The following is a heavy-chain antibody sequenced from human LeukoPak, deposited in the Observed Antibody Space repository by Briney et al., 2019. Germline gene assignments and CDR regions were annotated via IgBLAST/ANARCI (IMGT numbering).Heavy chain of an antibody. J-gene: IGHJ4*02. V-gene: IGHV3-74*01. D-gene: IGHD1-26*01. Sequence: GGSLRLSCAASGFTFSSYWMHWVRQAPGKGLVWVSRINTDGSSTSYADSVKGRFTISRDNAKNTLYLQMNSLIAEDTAVYYCARDREWELLGVNWGQGTLVTVSS. CDR1: GFTFSSYW. CDR2: INTDGSST. CDR3: ARDREWELLGVN.